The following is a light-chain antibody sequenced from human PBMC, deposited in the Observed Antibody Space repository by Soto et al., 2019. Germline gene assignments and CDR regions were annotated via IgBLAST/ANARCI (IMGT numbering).Light chain of an antibody. Sequence: QLVLTQSSSASASLGSSVKLTCTLSSGHSSYIIAWHQQQPGKAPRYLVKLEGSGSYNKGSGVPDRFSGSSSGADRYLTISNLQFDDEADYYCETWDSNTWVFGGGTKLTVL. V-gene: IGLV4-60*02. CDR3: ETWDSNTWV. J-gene: IGLJ3*02. CDR2: LEGSGSY. CDR1: SGHSSYI.